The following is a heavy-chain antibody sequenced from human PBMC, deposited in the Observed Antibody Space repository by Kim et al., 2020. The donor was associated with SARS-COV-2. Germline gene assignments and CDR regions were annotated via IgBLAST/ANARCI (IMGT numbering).Heavy chain of an antibody. J-gene: IGHJ6*03. D-gene: IGHD2-2*01. V-gene: IGHV1-2*02. CDR1: GYTFTGYY. CDR2: INPNSGGT. CDR3: APAASTYYYYYMDV. Sequence: ASVKVSCKASGYTFTGYYMHWVRQAPGQGLEWMGWINPNSGGTNYAQKFQGRVTMTRDTSISTAYMELSRLRSDDTAVYYCAPAASTYYYYYMDVWGKGTTVTVSS.